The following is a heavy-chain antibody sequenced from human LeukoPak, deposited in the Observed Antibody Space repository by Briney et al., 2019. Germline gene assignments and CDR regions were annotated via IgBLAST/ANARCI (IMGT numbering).Heavy chain of an antibody. CDR2: IIQDGSAK. D-gene: IGHD3-22*01. V-gene: IGHV3-7*04. CDR1: GFTFSTYR. J-gene: IGHJ4*02. CDR3: ARVTSYYYNTSGDYYFDY. Sequence: PGGSLRLSCVASGFTFSTYRMSWVRQAPGKGLVWVANIIQDGSAKNYVDSVKGRFTISRDNAKNSLYLQMNSLRAEDTAVYYCARVTSYYYNTSGDYYFDYWGQGTLVTASS.